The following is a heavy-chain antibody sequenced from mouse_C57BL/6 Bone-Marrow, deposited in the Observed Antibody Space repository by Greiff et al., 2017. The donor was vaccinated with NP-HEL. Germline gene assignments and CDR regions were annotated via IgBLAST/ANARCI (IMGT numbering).Heavy chain of an antibody. J-gene: IGHJ3*01. Sequence: QVQLQQSGAELARPGASVKLSCTASGYTFTSYGISWVKQRTGQGLEWIGEIYPRSGNTYYNEKFKGKATLTADKSSSTAYMELRSLTSEDSAVYFCARRLTGTAWFAYWGQGTLVTVAA. CDR2: IYPRSGNT. D-gene: IGHD4-1*01. CDR1: GYTFTSYG. CDR3: ARRLTGTAWFAY. V-gene: IGHV1-81*01.